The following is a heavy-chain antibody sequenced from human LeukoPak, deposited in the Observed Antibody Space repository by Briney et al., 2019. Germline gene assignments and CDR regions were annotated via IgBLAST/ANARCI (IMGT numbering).Heavy chain of an antibody. CDR3: ARVGFGILTGYNYMDV. CDR1: GYTFTSYD. V-gene: IGHV1-8*01. CDR2: MNPNSGNT. Sequence: ASVKVSCKASGYTFTSYDINWVRQATGQGLEWMGWMNPNSGNTGYAQKFQGRVTMTRNTSISTAYMELSSLRSEDTAVYYCARVGFGILTGYNYMDVWGKGTTVTISS. D-gene: IGHD3-9*01. J-gene: IGHJ6*03.